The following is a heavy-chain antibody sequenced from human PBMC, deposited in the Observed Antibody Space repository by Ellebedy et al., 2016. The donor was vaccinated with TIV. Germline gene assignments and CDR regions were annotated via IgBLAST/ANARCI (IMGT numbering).Heavy chain of an antibody. Sequence: SETLSLXXTVSGGSVSSGSYYWSWIRQPPGKGLEWIGYIYYSGSTNYNPSLKRRVTISVDTSKNQFSLKLSSVTAADTAVYYCAYCSSTSCYYFDYWGQGTLVTVSS. CDR2: IYYSGST. CDR3: AYCSSTSCYYFDY. D-gene: IGHD2-2*01. V-gene: IGHV4-61*01. J-gene: IGHJ4*02. CDR1: GGSVSSGSYY.